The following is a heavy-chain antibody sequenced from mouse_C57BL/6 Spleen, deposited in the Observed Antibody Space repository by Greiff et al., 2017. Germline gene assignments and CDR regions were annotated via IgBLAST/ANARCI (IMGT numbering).Heavy chain of an antibody. CDR1: GYSFTDYN. CDR3: ARPQLGRAWFAY. D-gene: IGHD4-1*02. J-gene: IGHJ3*01. CDR2: INPNYGTT. V-gene: IGHV1-39*01. Sequence: EVKLMESGPELVKPGASVKISCKASGYSFTDYNMNWVKQSNGKSLEWIGVINPNYGTTSYNQKFKGKATLTVAQSSSTAYMQLNSLTSEDSAVYYCARPQLGRAWFAYWGQGTLVTVSA.